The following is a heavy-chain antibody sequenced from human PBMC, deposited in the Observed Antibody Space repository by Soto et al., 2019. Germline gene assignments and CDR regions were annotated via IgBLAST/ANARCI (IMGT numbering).Heavy chain of an antibody. Sequence: XGSLILSCAASGCTFRTYGMHWVRPAPGRGLEWVAVITHDGSKKDYAYSVKGRFTISRDNAKNTLYLQMNSLRDEETAVYYCARDQGSWVGTTRGDMDVGGQGTTVTVSS. D-gene: IGHD1-26*01. CDR1: GCTFRTYG. CDR2: ITHDGSKK. J-gene: IGHJ6*02. V-gene: IGHV3-33*01. CDR3: ARDQGSWVGTTRGDMDV.